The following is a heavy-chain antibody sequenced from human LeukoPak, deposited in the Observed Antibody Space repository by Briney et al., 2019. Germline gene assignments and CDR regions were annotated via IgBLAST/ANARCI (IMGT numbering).Heavy chain of an antibody. CDR3: ARDYYDSSGYYRYYYYYYMDV. Sequence: ASVKVSCKASGYTFTGYYTHWVRQAPGQGLEWMGRINPNSGGTNYAQKFQGRITMTRDTSISTAYMELSRLRSDDTAVYYCARDYYDSSGYYRYYYYYYMDVWGKGTTVTVSS. J-gene: IGHJ6*03. V-gene: IGHV1-2*06. CDR2: INPNSGGT. D-gene: IGHD3-22*01. CDR1: GYTFTGYY.